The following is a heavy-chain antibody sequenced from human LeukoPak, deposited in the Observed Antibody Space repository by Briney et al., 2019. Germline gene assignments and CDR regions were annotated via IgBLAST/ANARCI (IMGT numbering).Heavy chain of an antibody. CDR1: GFTFSSYE. CDR2: ISSSGTTI. CDR3: ARGWDRAHPTGFEFDV. J-gene: IGHJ4*02. Sequence: GGSLRLSCAASGFTFSSYEMNWVRQAPGKGLEWVSFISSSGTTINQPDSVKGRFTICRDNAKNSVHLQMDNRRVEDTAVYYCARGWDRAHPTGFEFDVWGQGTLVTVSS. V-gene: IGHV3-48*03. D-gene: IGHD1-26*01.